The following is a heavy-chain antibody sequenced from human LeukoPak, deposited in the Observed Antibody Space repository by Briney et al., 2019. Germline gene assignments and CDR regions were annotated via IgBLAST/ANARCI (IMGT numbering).Heavy chain of an antibody. CDR3: ARDPYFDWLLGKSGAFDI. V-gene: IGHV4-39*07. CDR1: GGSLSDSSYC. Sequence: PSETLSLTCTVSGGSLSDSSYCWGWIRQPPGKGLEWIGTIYYSGSTYYNPSLNSRVTVSVDTSKNQFSLKLTSVTAADTAVYYCARDPYFDWLLGKSGAFDIWGQGTMVTVSS. J-gene: IGHJ3*02. CDR2: IYYSGST. D-gene: IGHD3-9*01.